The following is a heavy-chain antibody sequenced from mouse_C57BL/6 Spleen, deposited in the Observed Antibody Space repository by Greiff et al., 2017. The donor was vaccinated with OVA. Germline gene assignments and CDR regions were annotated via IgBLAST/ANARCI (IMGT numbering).Heavy chain of an antibody. J-gene: IGHJ2*01. V-gene: IGHV2-9-1*01. Sequence: QVQLQQSGPGLVAPSQSLSITCTVSGFSLTSYAISWVRQPPGKGLEWLGVIWTGGGTNYNSALKSRLSISKDNSKSQVFLKMNSLQTDDTARYYCARTLLYYGSSYFDYWGQGTTLTVSS. CDR3: ARTLLYYGSSYFDY. CDR1: GFSLTSYA. CDR2: IWTGGGT. D-gene: IGHD1-1*01.